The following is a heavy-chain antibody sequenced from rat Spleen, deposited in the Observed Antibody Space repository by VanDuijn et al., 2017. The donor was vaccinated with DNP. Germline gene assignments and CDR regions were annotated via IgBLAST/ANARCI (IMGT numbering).Heavy chain of an antibody. CDR2: INKDSSTI. CDR1: GFNFNDYW. D-gene: IGHD1-11*01. V-gene: IGHV4-2*01. J-gene: IGHJ2*01. Sequence: EVKLVESGGGLVQPGRSLKLSCAASGFNFNDYWMGWVRQAPGKGLEWIGQINKDSSTINYNPSLKEKITISRDNAQNTMYLQMSKLGSEDTAIYYCAKGPNYGGYSDYFDYWGQGVMVTVSS. CDR3: AKGPNYGGYSDYFDY.